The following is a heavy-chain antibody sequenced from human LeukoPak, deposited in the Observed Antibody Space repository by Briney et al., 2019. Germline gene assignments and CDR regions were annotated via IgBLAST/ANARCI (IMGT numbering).Heavy chain of an antibody. CDR1: GYTFTGYY. J-gene: IGHJ5*02. Sequence: ASVKVSCKASGYTFTGYYMHWVRQAPGQGLEWMGWINPNSGGTNYAQKFQGWVTMTRDTSISTAYMELRSLRSDDTAVFYCVRRVVCNGPSCSSDRFDPWGQGTLVTVSS. CDR3: VRRVVCNGPSCSSDRFDP. D-gene: IGHD2-2*01. V-gene: IGHV1-2*04. CDR2: INPNSGGT.